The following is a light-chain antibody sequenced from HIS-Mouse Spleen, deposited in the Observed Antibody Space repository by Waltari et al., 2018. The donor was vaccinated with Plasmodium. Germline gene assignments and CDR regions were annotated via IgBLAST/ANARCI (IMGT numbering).Light chain of an antibody. CDR1: QGISSY. CDR3: RQYYSYLLT. V-gene: IGKV1-8*01. CDR2: AAS. J-gene: IGKJ4*01. Sequence: AIRMTQSPSSFSASTGDRVTITCRASQGISSYLAWYQQKPGKAPKLLIYAASTLQSGVPSRFSGSGSGTDFTLTISCLQSEDFATYYCRQYYSYLLTFGGGTKVEIK.